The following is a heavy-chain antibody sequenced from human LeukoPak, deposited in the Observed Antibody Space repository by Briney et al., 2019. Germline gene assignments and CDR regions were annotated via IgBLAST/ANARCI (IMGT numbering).Heavy chain of an antibody. Sequence: SVKVSCKASGGTFSSDAISWVRQAPGQGLEWMGRIIPILGIANYAQKFQGRVTITADKSTSTAYMELSSLRSEDTAVYYCARAPIAVAGTTFDYWGQGTLVTVSS. D-gene: IGHD6-19*01. CDR1: GGTFSSDA. CDR3: ARAPIAVAGTTFDY. CDR2: IIPILGIA. V-gene: IGHV1-69*04. J-gene: IGHJ4*02.